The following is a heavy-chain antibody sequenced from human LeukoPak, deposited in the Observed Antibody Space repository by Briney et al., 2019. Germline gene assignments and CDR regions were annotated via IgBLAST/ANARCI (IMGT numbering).Heavy chain of an antibody. CDR3: ARDRAMIRGLIPLVY. V-gene: IGHV1-46*01. D-gene: IGHD3-10*01. CDR2: INPSGGST. CDR1: AYTFTTYY. J-gene: IGHJ4*02. Sequence: AAGTVTCTASAYTFTTYYMHWVRLAPAPGLEWLGIINPSGGSTRYAQQFQGRVTLTCDTSTSTVYMELTSLTSDDTAVYFCARDRAMIRGLIPLVYWGQGTQVTVSS.